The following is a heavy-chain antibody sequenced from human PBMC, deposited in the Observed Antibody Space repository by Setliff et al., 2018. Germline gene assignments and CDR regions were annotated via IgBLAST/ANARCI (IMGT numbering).Heavy chain of an antibody. D-gene: IGHD6-13*01. CDR1: GYTFTSYG. V-gene: IGHV1-18*01. CDR2: ISPYNGDT. Sequence: ASVKVSCKASGYTFTSYGISWVRQAPGQGLEWMGWISPYNGDTEYAQKFQGRVTLTTDTSTSTAHMELGSLRSDDTAVYYCARSAGYSSSWYNYYYGMDVWGQGTTVTVSS. CDR3: ARSAGYSSSWYNYYYGMDV. J-gene: IGHJ6*02.